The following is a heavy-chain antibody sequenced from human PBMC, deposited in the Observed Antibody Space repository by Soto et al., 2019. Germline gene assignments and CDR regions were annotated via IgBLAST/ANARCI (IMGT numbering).Heavy chain of an antibody. CDR3: ATAVTPWCWFDP. CDR2: INPNSGGT. Sequence: ASVKVSCKASGYTFTGYYMHWVRQAPGQGLEWMGWINPNSGGTNYAQKFQGWVTMTRDTSISTAYMELSRLRSDDTAVYYCATAVTPWCWFDPWGQGTLVTVSS. J-gene: IGHJ5*02. D-gene: IGHD4-17*01. CDR1: GYTFTGYY. V-gene: IGHV1-2*04.